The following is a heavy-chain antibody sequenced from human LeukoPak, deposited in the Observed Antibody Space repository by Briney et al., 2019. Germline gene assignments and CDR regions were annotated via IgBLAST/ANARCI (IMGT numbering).Heavy chain of an antibody. CDR1: GYTFTGYY. CDR2: INPNSGGT. CDR3: ARDRPPGVDTAMVMYYYYYMDV. J-gene: IGHJ6*03. D-gene: IGHD5-18*01. Sequence: ASVKVSCKASGYTFTGYYMHWVRQAPGQGLEWMGWINPNSGGTNYAQKFQGRVTMTRDTSISTAYMELSRLRSDDTAVYYCARDRPPGVDTAMVMYYYYYMDVWGKGTTVTVSS. V-gene: IGHV1-2*02.